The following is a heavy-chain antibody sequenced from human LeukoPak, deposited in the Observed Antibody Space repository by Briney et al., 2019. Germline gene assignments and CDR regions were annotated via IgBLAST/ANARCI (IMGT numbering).Heavy chain of an antibody. CDR1: GGTFSSYA. CDR3: GRDAPYCGGDCYSGLRMIY. D-gene: IGHD2-21*02. CDR2: IIPIFGTA. Sequence: SVKVSCKASGGTFSSYAISWVRQAPGQGLEWMGGIIPIFGTANYAQKFQGRVTITADESTSTAYMELSSLRSEDTAVYYCGRDAPYCGGDCYSGLRMIYWGQGTLVTVSS. J-gene: IGHJ4*02. V-gene: IGHV1-69*13.